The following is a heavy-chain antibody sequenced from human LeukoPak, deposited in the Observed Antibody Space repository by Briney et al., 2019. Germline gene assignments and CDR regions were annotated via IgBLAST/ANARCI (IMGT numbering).Heavy chain of an antibody. V-gene: IGHV3-30*02. Sequence: GGSLRLSCAASGFTFSSYGMHWVRQAPGKGLEWVAFIRYDGSNKYYADSVKGRFTISRDNSKNTLYLQMNSLRAEDTAVYYCAKGFYDSEAYAFDIWGQGTMVTVSS. CDR2: IRYDGSNK. D-gene: IGHD3-22*01. CDR3: AKGFYDSEAYAFDI. CDR1: GFTFSSYG. J-gene: IGHJ3*02.